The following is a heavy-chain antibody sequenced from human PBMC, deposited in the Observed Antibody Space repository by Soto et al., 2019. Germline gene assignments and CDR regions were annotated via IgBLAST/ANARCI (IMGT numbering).Heavy chain of an antibody. CDR2: IHYSGST. CDR1: GGSISGYN. J-gene: IGHJ4*02. D-gene: IGHD1-26*01. V-gene: IGHV4-59*01. Sequence: SETLSLTCTVSGGSISGYNWIWIRQSPGKGLECIGYIHYSGSTNYNPSLKSRVTISVDRSKNQFSLKVSSVTAADTALYFCARAASSGTYLRVSYFDYWGQGTLVTVSS. CDR3: ARAASSGTYLRVSYFDY.